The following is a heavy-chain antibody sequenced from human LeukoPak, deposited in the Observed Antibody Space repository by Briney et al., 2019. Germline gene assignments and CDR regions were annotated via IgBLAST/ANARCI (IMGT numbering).Heavy chain of an antibody. Sequence: GGSLRLSCAASGFTFSSYWMHWVRQAPGKGLVWVSRINSDGSSTSYADSVKGRFTISRDNAKNSLYLQMNSLRAEDTALYYCASGSPSRGRHEHWGQGTLVTVSS. D-gene: IGHD3-10*01. CDR1: GFTFSSYW. CDR2: INSDGSST. CDR3: ASGSPSRGRHEH. J-gene: IGHJ1*01. V-gene: IGHV3-74*01.